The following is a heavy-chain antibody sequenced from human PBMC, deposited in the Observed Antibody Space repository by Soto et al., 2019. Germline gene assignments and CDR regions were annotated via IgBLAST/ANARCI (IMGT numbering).Heavy chain of an antibody. J-gene: IGHJ4*02. V-gene: IGHV1-2*02. CDR1: GYTFTGYY. Sequence: QVQLVQSGAEVKKPGASVKVSCKASGYTFTGYYMHWVRQAPGQGLEWMGWINPNSGGTNYAQKFQGRVTMTRDTSVSPGYMELSRLRSDDTAVYYCAIGAPYAAGTPADYWGQGTLVTVSS. CDR3: AIGAPYAAGTPADY. D-gene: IGHD6-19*01. CDR2: INPNSGGT.